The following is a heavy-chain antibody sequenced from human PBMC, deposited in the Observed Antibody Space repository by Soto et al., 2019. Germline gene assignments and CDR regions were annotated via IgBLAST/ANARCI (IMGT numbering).Heavy chain of an antibody. V-gene: IGHV5-51*01. J-gene: IGHJ4*02. D-gene: IGHD3-22*01. Sequence: PGESLKISCKGSGYSFTSYCIGWVRQMPGKGLEWMGIIYPGDSDTRYSPYFQGQVTISADKSISTAYLQWSSLKASDTAMYYCATQTYYYDSSGYTFDYWGQGTLVTVSS. CDR1: GYSFTSYC. CDR2: IYPGDSDT. CDR3: ATQTYYYDSSGYTFDY.